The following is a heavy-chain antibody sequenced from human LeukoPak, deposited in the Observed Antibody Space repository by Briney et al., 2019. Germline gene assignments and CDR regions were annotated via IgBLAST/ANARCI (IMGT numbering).Heavy chain of an antibody. CDR3: ARGRSSSWYYAFDI. CDR2: IYTSGST. D-gene: IGHD6-13*01. Sequence: SETLSLTCTVSGGSISSYYWSWIRQPAGKGLEWIGRIYTSGSTNYNPSLKSRVTMSVDTSKNQFSLKLSSVTAADTAMYYCARGRSSSWYYAFDIWGQGTMVTVSS. CDR1: GGSISSYY. J-gene: IGHJ3*02. V-gene: IGHV4-4*07.